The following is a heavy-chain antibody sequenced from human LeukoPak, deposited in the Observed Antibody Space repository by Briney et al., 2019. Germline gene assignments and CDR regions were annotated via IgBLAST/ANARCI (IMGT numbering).Heavy chain of an antibody. D-gene: IGHD3-3*01. Sequence: GGSLRLSCAASGFTFSSYGMHWVRQAPGKGLEWVAFIRYDGSNKYYADSVKGRFTISRDNSKNTLYVQMNSLRAEDTAVYYCAKDRIGLRSFVSYMDVWGKGTTVTVSS. J-gene: IGHJ6*03. V-gene: IGHV3-30*02. CDR2: IRYDGSNK. CDR1: GFTFSSYG. CDR3: AKDRIGLRSFVSYMDV.